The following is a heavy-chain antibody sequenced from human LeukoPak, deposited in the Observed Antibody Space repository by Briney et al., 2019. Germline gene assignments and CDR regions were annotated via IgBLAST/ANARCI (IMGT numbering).Heavy chain of an antibody. CDR2: ISYDGSNK. V-gene: IGHV3-30*14. Sequence: PGRSLRLSCAASGFTFSSYAMHWVRQAPGKGLEWVAVISYDGSNKFYADSVKGRFTISRDNSKSTLYLQMNSLRAEDTAVYYCARAAQLWGQGTLVTVSS. D-gene: IGHD6-13*01. CDR1: GFTFSSYA. J-gene: IGHJ4*02. CDR3: ARAAQL.